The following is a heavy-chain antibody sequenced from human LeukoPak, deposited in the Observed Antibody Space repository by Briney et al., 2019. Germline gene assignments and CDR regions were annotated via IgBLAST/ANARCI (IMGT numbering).Heavy chain of an antibody. Sequence: ASVKVSCKAPGYTFTSYDINWVRQATGQGLEWMGWMNPNSGNTGYAQKFQGRVTMTKNSSISTAYMELSSLRSEDTAVYYCARGRLQYHYYYYYMDVWGKGTTVTVSS. CDR1: GYTFTSYD. CDR3: ARGRLQYHYYYYYMDV. J-gene: IGHJ6*03. CDR2: MNPNSGNT. V-gene: IGHV1-8*01. D-gene: IGHD4-11*01.